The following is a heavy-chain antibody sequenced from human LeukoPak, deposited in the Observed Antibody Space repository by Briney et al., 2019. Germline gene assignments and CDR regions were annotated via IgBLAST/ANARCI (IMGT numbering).Heavy chain of an antibody. D-gene: IGHD2-21*02. V-gene: IGHV1-18*01. CDR3: AKEQEGTAIGGVFDY. CDR2: ISAASGST. CDR1: GYSFTSFG. J-gene: IGHJ4*02. Sequence: ASVKVSCMASGYSFTSFGLSWVRQAPGQGPEWMGWISAASGSTNYAQKFQDRVTMTTDTSTTRVYMALRSLRSDDTAVYYCAKEQEGTAIGGVFDYWGQGTVVTVSS.